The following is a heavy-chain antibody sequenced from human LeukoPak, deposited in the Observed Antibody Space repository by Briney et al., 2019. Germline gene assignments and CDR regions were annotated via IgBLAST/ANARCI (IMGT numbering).Heavy chain of an antibody. J-gene: IGHJ3*02. CDR1: GGSFSGYY. CDR3: ARRDEGYCSGGSCVRLLAFDI. CDR2: INHSGST. Sequence: SETLSLTCAVYGGSFSGYYWSWIRQPPGKGLEWSGEINHSGSTNYNPSLKSRVTISVDTSKNQFSLKLSSVTAADTAVYYCARRDEGYCSGGSCVRLLAFDIWGQGTMVTVSS. V-gene: IGHV4-34*01. D-gene: IGHD2-15*01.